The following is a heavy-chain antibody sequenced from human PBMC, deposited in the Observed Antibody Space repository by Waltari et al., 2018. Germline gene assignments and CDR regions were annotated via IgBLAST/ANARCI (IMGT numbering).Heavy chain of an antibody. V-gene: IGHV3-33*01. J-gene: IGHJ4*02. CDR1: GFTFSSYG. D-gene: IGHD3-9*01. Sequence: QVQLVESGGGVVQPGRSLRLSCAASGFTFSSYGMHWVRTAPGQGLEWVAVIWYDGSNKYYADSVKGRFTISRDNSKNTLYLQMNSLRAEDTAVYYCARDGDYDILTGYYNGIDYWGQGTLVTVSS. CDR2: IWYDGSNK. CDR3: ARDGDYDILTGYYNGIDY.